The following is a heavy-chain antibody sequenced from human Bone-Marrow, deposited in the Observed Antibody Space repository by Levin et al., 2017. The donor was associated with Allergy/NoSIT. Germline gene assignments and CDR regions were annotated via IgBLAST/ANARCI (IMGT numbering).Heavy chain of an antibody. Sequence: GESLKISCKGSGYTFTSHWIGWVRQMPGKGLEWEGIIYPGDSDTRYSPSFQGQVTISVDKSTSTAYLQWGSLKASDTAMYYCARGASSGFRTLGDYWGQGTLVTVSS. D-gene: IGHD5-18*01. CDR3: ARGASSGFRTLGDY. CDR2: IYPGDSDT. V-gene: IGHV5-51*01. J-gene: IGHJ4*02. CDR1: GYTFTSHW.